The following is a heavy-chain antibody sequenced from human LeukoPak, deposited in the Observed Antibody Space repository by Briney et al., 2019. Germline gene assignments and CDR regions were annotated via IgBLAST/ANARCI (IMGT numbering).Heavy chain of an antibody. V-gene: IGHV4-59*07. J-gene: IGHJ3*02. CDR3: ARKDAYNREDAFDI. D-gene: IGHD5-24*01. CDR1: GGSISTYY. Sequence: SDTLSLTCTVSGGSISTYYLTWIRQPPGKGLQWIGYIYYSGSTNYNPSLKSRVNISVDTSKNQFSLKLSSVTAADTAVYYCARKDAYNREDAFDIWGQGTRVTVSS. CDR2: IYYSGST.